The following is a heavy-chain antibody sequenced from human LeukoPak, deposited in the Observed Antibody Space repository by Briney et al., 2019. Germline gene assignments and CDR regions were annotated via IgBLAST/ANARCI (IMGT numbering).Heavy chain of an antibody. Sequence: SETLSLTCTVSGGSISSYYWSWIRQPPGKGLEWIGYIYYSGSTNYNPSLKSRVTISVDTSRNQFSLKLSSVTAADTAVYYCARGGGYYYDSNFDYWGQGTLVTVSS. D-gene: IGHD3-22*01. CDR3: ARGGGYYYDSNFDY. J-gene: IGHJ4*02. CDR2: IYYSGST. V-gene: IGHV4-59*01. CDR1: GGSISSYY.